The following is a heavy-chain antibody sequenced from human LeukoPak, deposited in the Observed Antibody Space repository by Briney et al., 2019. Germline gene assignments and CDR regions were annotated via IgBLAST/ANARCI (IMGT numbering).Heavy chain of an antibody. J-gene: IGHJ6*02. Sequence: GGSLRLPCEASGITFSTSDMHWVRQAPGKGLEWVSVIGTAGDTYYADSVKGRFTISRENAKNSLYLQMNSLRAGDTAVYYCARGSVRVGMDVWGQGTTVTVSS. CDR3: ARGSVRVGMDV. D-gene: IGHD6-13*01. CDR1: GITFSTSD. V-gene: IGHV3-13*01. CDR2: IGTAGDT.